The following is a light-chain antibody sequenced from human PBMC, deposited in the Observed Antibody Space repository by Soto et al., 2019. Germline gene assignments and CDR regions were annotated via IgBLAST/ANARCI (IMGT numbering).Light chain of an antibody. CDR2: EVN. Sequence: QSALTQPASVSGSPGQSITISCTGTSIDIGTYNLVSWYQQHPAKAPKIMIYEVNKRPSGVSNRFSGSKSGNTASLTISGLQAEDEAYYYCSSYAGSNTLIFGGGTKLTVL. J-gene: IGLJ2*01. CDR1: SIDIGTYNL. CDR3: SSYAGSNTLI. V-gene: IGLV2-23*02.